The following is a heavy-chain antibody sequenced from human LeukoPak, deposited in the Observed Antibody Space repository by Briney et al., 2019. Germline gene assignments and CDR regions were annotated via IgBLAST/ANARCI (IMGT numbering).Heavy chain of an antibody. CDR2: INHSGST. D-gene: IGHD4-23*01. J-gene: IGHJ4*02. Sequence: SETLSLTCAVYGGSFSGYYWSWIRQPPGKGLEWIGEINHSGSTNYNPSLKSRVTISADTSKNQFSLKLSSVTAADAAVYYCARTKLNYGGSDYWGQGTLVTVSS. CDR3: ARTKLNYGGSDY. CDR1: GGSFSGYY. V-gene: IGHV4-34*01.